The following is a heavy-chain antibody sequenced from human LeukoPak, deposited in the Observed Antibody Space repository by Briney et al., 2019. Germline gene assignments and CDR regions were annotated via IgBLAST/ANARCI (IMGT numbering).Heavy chain of an antibody. V-gene: IGHV1-2*02. J-gene: IGHJ6*02. Sequence: ASVKVSCKASVYTFTGYYMHWVRPAPGQGLEWMGWINPNSGDTNYAQKFQGRVTMTRDTSISTAYMELSRLRSDDTAVYYWARDKIRSRIVVVTTNPYGMDVWGQGTTVTVPS. CDR1: VYTFTGYY. CDR2: INPNSGDT. D-gene: IGHD2-21*02. CDR3: ARDKIRSRIVVVTTNPYGMDV.